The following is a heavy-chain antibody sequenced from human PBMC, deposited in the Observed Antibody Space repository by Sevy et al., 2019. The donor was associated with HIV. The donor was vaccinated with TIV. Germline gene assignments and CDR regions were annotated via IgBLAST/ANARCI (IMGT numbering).Heavy chain of an antibody. CDR3: ATGPPDGSYDYFDY. CDR2: FSGSSNYI. V-gene: IGHV3-21*06. D-gene: IGHD1-26*01. CDR1: GFTFSSYS. Sequence: GGSLRLSCAASGFTFSSYSMNWVRQAPGKGLEWVSSFSGSSNYIYYAESLKGRFIISRDNAKNTLYLQMNSLRADDTAVYYCATGPPDGSYDYFDYWGQGTLVTVSS. J-gene: IGHJ4*02.